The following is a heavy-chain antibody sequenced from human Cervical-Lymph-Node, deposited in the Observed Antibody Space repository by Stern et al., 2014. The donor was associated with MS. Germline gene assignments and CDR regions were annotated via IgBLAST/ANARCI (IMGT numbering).Heavy chain of an antibody. CDR2: INPNRGGT. CDR3: ARVGGSGYYPYNWFDS. Sequence: QVQLVQSGAEVKKPGASVKVSCKASGYTFTVYDIHWVRQAPGQGLERMGWINPNRGGTSYEQRFQGWVTMTRDTSISTAYMELNRLRPDDTAVYYCARVGGSGYYPYNWFDSWGQGTLVTVSS. V-gene: IGHV1-2*04. J-gene: IGHJ5*01. D-gene: IGHD5-12*01. CDR1: GYTFTVYD.